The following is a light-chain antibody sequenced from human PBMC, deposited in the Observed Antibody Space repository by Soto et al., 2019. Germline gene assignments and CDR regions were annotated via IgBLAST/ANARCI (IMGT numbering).Light chain of an antibody. CDR3: CSYTTSNTRQIV. Sequence: QSALTHPASVSGYPGQSITISCTGTSSDVDGYNYVSWYQHHPGKAPKLMIYDVSNRPSGVSNRFSGSKSGNTASLTISGLQPEDEADYYCCSYTTSNTRQIVFGTGTKLTVL. J-gene: IGLJ1*01. CDR2: DVS. V-gene: IGLV2-14*03. CDR1: SSDVDGYNY.